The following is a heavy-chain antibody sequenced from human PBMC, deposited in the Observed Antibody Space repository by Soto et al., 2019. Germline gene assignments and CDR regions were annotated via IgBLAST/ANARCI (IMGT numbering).Heavy chain of an antibody. J-gene: IGHJ4*02. CDR1: GFTFSSSE. Sequence: PGGSLRLSCAASGFTFSSSEMNWVRQAPGKGLEWVSYISGSGTTIYYAASVKGRFTISRDNAKNSLYLQMNSLRAEDTAVYYCARELAWHYDYWGQGTLVTVPQ. CDR3: ARELAWHYDY. D-gene: IGHD1-7*01. CDR2: ISGSGTTI. V-gene: IGHV3-48*03.